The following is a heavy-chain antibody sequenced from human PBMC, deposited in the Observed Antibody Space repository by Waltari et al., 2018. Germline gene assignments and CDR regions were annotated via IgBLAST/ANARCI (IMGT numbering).Heavy chain of an antibody. Sequence: QVQLQESGPGLVKPSETLSLTCTVSGYSISSGYYWVWIRQPPGKGLEWIGSIYHSGSTYYNPSLKSRVTISVDTSKNQFSLKLSSVTAADTAVYYCAVLPPSIVATSDAFDIWGQGTMVTVSS. CDR2: IYHSGST. V-gene: IGHV4-38-2*02. J-gene: IGHJ3*02. D-gene: IGHD5-12*01. CDR1: GYSISSGYY. CDR3: AVLPPSIVATSDAFDI.